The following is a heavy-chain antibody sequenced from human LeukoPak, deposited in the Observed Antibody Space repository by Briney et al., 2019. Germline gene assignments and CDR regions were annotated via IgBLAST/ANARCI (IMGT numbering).Heavy chain of an antibody. CDR1: GGTFSSYA. D-gene: IGHD2-2*01. CDR2: IIPIFGIA. V-gene: IGHV1-69*04. J-gene: IGHJ5*02. Sequence: SVKVSCKVSGGTFSSYAISWVRQAPGQGLEWMGRIIPIFGIANYAQKFQGRVTITADKSTSTAYMELSSLRSEDTAVYYCARQCSGTSCYFEFDPWGQGTLVTVSS. CDR3: ARQCSGTSCYFEFDP.